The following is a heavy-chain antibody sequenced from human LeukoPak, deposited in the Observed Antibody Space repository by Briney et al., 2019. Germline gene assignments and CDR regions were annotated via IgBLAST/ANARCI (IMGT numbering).Heavy chain of an antibody. Sequence: GASVKVSCKASGYIFSDFYMHWVRQAPGQGLEWMGWINPNSGGANYAQKFQGRVTMTRDTSISTAYMELSRLRSDDTAVYYCARDFASHRPMTTGFDYWGQGTLVTVSS. CDR1: GYIFSDFY. V-gene: IGHV1-2*02. CDR2: INPNSGGA. CDR3: ARDFASHRPMTTGFDY. D-gene: IGHD4-11*01. J-gene: IGHJ4*02.